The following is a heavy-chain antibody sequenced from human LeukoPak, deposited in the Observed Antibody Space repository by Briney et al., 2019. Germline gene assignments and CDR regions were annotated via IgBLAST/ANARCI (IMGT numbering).Heavy chain of an antibody. J-gene: IGHJ5*02. CDR2: IKKDGTEK. V-gene: IGHV3-7*01. CDR3: AREGGSGWYSGWFDP. CDR1: GFTFSSYW. D-gene: IGHD6-19*01. Sequence: GGSLRLSCAASGFTFSSYWMSWVRQAPGKGLEWVANIKKDGTEKKYVDSVKVRFTISRDNAKNSLYLQMNSLRAEDTALYYCAREGGSGWYSGWFDPWGQGTLVTVSS.